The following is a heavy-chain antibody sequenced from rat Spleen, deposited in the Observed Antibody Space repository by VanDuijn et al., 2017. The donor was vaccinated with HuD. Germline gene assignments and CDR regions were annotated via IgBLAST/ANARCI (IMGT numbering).Heavy chain of an antibody. V-gene: IGHV1-57*01. CDR2: IAPGSGGT. CDR3: ARADYGYNFGFVY. J-gene: IGHJ3*01. D-gene: IGHD1-9*01. Sequence: QVQLQQSGAELAKPGSSVKISCKASGYTFTIYAMHWIKQTPGQALEWTGYIAPGSGGTKYNEKLKGKATLTVDKSSSTAYMQLSGLTPVDTAVYYCARADYGYNFGFVYWGQGTLVTVSS. CDR1: GYTFTIYA.